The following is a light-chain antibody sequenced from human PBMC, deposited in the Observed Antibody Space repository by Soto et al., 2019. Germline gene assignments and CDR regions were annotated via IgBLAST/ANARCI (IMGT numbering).Light chain of an antibody. CDR3: QQSYSTPRT. Sequence: MTQSPLSLPVTPGEPASISCRSSQSLLHSNGYNYLDWYQQKPGKAPKLLIYAASSLQSGVPSRFSGSGSGTDFTLTIRRLQPEDFATYSCQQSYSTPRTFGQGTKVDIK. CDR1: QSLLHSNGYNY. V-gene: IGKV1-39*01. CDR2: AAS. J-gene: IGKJ1*01.